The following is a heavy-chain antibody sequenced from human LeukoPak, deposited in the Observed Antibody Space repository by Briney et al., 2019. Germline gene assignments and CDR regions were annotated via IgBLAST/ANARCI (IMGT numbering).Heavy chain of an antibody. Sequence: GESLKISCKGSGYSFTSYWIVWVRQMSGKDLEWMGCIYPGDADTRYSPSFQGHVTISADKSVSTAYLQWSSLKASDTAIYYCARRGIAATGNAEYFQHWGQGTVVTVSS. CDR3: ARRGIAATGNAEYFQH. CDR2: IYPGDADT. D-gene: IGHD6-13*01. J-gene: IGHJ1*01. V-gene: IGHV5-51*01. CDR1: GYSFTSYW.